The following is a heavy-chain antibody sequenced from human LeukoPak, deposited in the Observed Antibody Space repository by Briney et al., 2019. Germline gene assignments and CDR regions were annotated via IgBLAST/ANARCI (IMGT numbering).Heavy chain of an antibody. J-gene: IGHJ4*02. Sequence: GGSLRLSCAASGFTFSIYSMNWVRQAPGKGLECGSSISGGSGYIYYADSVKGRFTISRDNAKNSLYVQMKSLRAEDTAVYYCARDWGTGAFDYWGQGTLVTVSS. V-gene: IGHV3-21*01. CDR1: GFTFSIYS. CDR3: ARDWGTGAFDY. D-gene: IGHD1-1*01. CDR2: ISGGSGYI.